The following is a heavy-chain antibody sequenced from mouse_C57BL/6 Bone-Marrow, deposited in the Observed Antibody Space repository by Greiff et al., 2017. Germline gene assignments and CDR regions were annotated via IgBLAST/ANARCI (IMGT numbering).Heavy chain of an antibody. CDR1: GYTFTSYW. Sequence: VQLQQPGTELVKPGASVKLSCKASGYTFTSYWMHWVKQRPGQGLEWIGNINPSNGGTNYNEKFKSKATLTVDKSSSKAYMQLSSLTSEDSAVYYCARSRGNYAYCYAMDYWGQGASVTVSS. CDR2: INPSNGGT. V-gene: IGHV1-53*01. CDR3: ARSRGNYAYCYAMDY. J-gene: IGHJ4*01. D-gene: IGHD2-1*01.